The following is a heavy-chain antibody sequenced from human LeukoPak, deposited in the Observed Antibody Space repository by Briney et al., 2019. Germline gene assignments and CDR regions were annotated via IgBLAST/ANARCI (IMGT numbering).Heavy chain of an antibody. CDR1: GGSISSANW. J-gene: IGHJ4*02. Sequence: SETLSLTCAVSGGSISSANWWSWVRQPPGKGLEWIGEIHHSGSTNHNPSLKSRVTISVDTSKNQFSLKLSSVTAADTAVYYCARGYDYVWGSYRYTSNRYFDYWGQGTLVTVSS. CDR3: ARGYDYVWGSYRYTSNRYFDY. D-gene: IGHD3-16*02. V-gene: IGHV4-4*02. CDR2: IHHSGST.